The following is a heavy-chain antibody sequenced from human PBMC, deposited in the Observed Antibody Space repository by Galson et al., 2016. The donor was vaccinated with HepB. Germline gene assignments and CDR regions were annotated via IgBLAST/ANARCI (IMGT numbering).Heavy chain of an antibody. V-gene: IGHV5-51*01. D-gene: IGHD1-1*01. CDR1: GYRFSTHW. J-gene: IGHJ1*01. CDR2: IYPGDSDT. CDR3: ATPLTNASLPTVSFHP. Sequence: QSGAEVKKPGESLKISCQGSGYRFSTHWIGWVRQVSGKGLEWMGLIYPGDSDTRYSPSFQGQVVISADKSISTAYLQWSSLKASDTAMYYCATPLTNASLPTVSFHPWGQGTLVSVSS.